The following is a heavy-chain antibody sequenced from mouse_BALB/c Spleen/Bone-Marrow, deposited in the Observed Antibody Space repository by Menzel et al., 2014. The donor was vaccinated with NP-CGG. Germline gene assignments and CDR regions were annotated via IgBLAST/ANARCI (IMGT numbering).Heavy chain of an antibody. J-gene: IGHJ3*01. D-gene: IGHD2-10*01. V-gene: IGHV1-7*01. CDR2: INPSTGYT. Sequence: QVHVKQSGAELAKPGASMKMSCKASDYTFTNYWMHWVKQRPGQGLEWIGYINPSTGYTEYNQKFKDKATLTADKSSSTAYMQLSRLTSEDSAVYYCASYRFAYWGQGTLVFVSA. CDR1: DYTFTNYW. CDR3: ASYRFAY.